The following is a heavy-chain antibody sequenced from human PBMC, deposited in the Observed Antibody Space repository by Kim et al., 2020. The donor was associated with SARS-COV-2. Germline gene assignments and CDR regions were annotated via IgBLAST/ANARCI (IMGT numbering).Heavy chain of an antibody. J-gene: IGHJ4*02. CDR2: INHSGST. CDR1: GGSFSGYY. Sequence: SETLSLTFAVYGGSFSGYYWSWICQPPGKGLVWIGEINHSGSTNYNPSLKSRVTISVDTSKNQFHLNLSSVTAAATAVYYCSRVPPAGAGHIGYDRFDYWGQGTLVTVSS. CDR3: SRVPPAGAGHIGYDRFDY. D-gene: IGHD5-12*01. V-gene: IGHV4-34*01.